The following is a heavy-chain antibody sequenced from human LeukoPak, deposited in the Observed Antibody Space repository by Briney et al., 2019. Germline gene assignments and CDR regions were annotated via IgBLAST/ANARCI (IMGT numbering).Heavy chain of an antibody. V-gene: IGHV3-48*02. D-gene: IGHD3-10*01. Sequence: GGSLRLSCATSGFSFTDYPMNWVRQAPGKGLEWISNIRTTAEGAKYAYYADSVKGRFTISRDNAKNSLYLQMNSLRDEDTAVYYCARGGLYGSGIYYFDYWGQGTLVTVSS. CDR2: IRTTAEGAKYA. CDR3: ARGGLYGSGIYYFDY. J-gene: IGHJ4*02. CDR1: GFSFTDYP.